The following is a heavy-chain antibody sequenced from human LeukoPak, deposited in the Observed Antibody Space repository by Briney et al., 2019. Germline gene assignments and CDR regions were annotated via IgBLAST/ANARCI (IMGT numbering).Heavy chain of an antibody. CDR2: IYSGGST. Sequence: PGGSLRLSCAASGFTVSSNYMSWVRQAPGKGLEWVSVIYSGGSTYYADSVKGRFTISRDNSKSTLYLQMNSLRAEDTAVYYCARAASYGENDCMDVWGQGTTVTVS. D-gene: IGHD4-17*01. CDR3: ARAASYGENDCMDV. V-gene: IGHV3-53*01. CDR1: GFTVSSNY. J-gene: IGHJ6*02.